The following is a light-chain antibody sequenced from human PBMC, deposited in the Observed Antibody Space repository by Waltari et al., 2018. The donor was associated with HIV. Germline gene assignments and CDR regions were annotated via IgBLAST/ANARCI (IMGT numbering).Light chain of an antibody. CDR2: EVS. Sequence: QSALTQPASVSGSPGQSITLSCTGASRDVGRYNYVSWYQQYPGKAPKLIIYEVSSRPSGVSNRFSASKSGNTASLTISGLLAEDEADYYCCSYTSSDSYVFGTGTKVTVL. V-gene: IGLV2-14*01. CDR1: SRDVGRYNY. CDR3: CSYTSSDSYV. J-gene: IGLJ1*01.